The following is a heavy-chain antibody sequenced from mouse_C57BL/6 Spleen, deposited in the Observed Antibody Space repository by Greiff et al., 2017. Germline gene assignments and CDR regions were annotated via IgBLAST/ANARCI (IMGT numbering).Heavy chain of an antibody. CDR3: ARWEGDYAYFDV. J-gene: IGHJ1*03. Sequence: QVQLQQSDAELVKPGASMKISCKASGYTFTDYTIHWVKQRPEQGLEWIGCIYPRDGSTKYNEKFKGKATLTADKSSSTAYMQLNSLTSEDSAVYFCARWEGDYAYFDVWGKGTTVTVSS. CDR2: IYPRDGST. D-gene: IGHD2-4*01. V-gene: IGHV1-78*01. CDR1: GYTFTDYT.